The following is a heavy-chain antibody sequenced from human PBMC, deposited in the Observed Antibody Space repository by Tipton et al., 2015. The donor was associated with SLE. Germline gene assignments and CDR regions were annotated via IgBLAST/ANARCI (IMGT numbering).Heavy chain of an antibody. CDR2: IYYTGNT. J-gene: IGHJ3*01. Sequence: TLSLTCSVAGGSMSYHYWSWIRQPPGKGLVWIGYIYYTGNTNYNPSLKSRVTMSVDTSKSQFSLKLTFVSAADTAIYYCARMGLCATTTCNEGAFDVWGQGSMVTVSS. V-gene: IGHV4-59*11. CDR3: ARMGLCATTTCNEGAFDV. CDR1: GGSMSYHY. D-gene: IGHD1-26*01.